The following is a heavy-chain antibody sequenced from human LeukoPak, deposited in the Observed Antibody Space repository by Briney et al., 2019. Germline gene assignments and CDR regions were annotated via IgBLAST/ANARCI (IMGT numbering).Heavy chain of an antibody. CDR2: IVVGSGNT. V-gene: IGHV1-58*02. CDR3: AADRYDSSGYYHFDY. J-gene: IGHJ4*02. CDR1: GFTFTSSA. Sequence: SVKVSCKASGFTFTSSAMQWVRQARGQRLEWIGWIVVGSGNTNYAQKFQERVTITRDMSTSTAYMELSSLRSEDTAVYYWAADRYDSSGYYHFDYWGQGTLVTVSS. D-gene: IGHD3-22*01.